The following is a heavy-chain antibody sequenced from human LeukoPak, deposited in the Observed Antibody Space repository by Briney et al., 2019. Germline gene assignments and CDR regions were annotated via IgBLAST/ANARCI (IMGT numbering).Heavy chain of an antibody. V-gene: IGHV3-74*01. CDR3: ARTEYSGSYFDN. CDR1: GFNFSSYW. D-gene: IGHD1-26*01. J-gene: IGHJ4*02. CDR2: INSDGSST. Sequence: GGSLRLSCGASGFNFSSYWIHWVRQAPGKGLVWVSRINSDGSSTSYADSVKGRFTISRDNAKNTLYLQMDSLRAEDTAVYFCARTEYSGSYFDNWGQGTLVTVSS.